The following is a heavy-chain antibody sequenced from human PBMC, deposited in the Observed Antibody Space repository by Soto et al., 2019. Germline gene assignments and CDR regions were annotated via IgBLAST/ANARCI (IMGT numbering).Heavy chain of an antibody. CDR3: AAEGYCSGGSCRDYYYYGMDV. D-gene: IGHD2-15*01. Sequence: SVKVSCKASGFTFTSSAVQWVRQARGQRLEWIGWIVVGSGNTNYEQKFKERVTITRDMSTSTAYMELSSLRSEDTAVYYCAAEGYCSGGSCRDYYYYGMDVWGQGTTVTVSS. V-gene: IGHV1-58*01. CDR1: GFTFTSSA. J-gene: IGHJ6*02. CDR2: IVVGSGNT.